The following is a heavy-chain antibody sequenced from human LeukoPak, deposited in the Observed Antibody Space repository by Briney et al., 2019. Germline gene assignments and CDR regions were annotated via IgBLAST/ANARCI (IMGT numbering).Heavy chain of an antibody. V-gene: IGHV3-7*01. CDR2: IKQDGSEK. Sequence: GGSLRLSCAASGLTFSTYWMTWVRQAPGKGLEWVANIKQDGSEKNYVDSVKGRFTISRDNAKNSLYLQMNSLRVEDTAVYYCAGGIAMVRGGDVWGKGSTVTVSS. CDR1: GLTFSTYW. D-gene: IGHD3-10*01. CDR3: AGGIAMVRGGDV. J-gene: IGHJ6*04.